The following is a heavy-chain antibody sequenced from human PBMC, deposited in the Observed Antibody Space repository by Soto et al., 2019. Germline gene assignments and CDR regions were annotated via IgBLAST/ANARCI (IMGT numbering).Heavy chain of an antibody. V-gene: IGHV1-18*01. CDR2: ISAYNGNT. CDR1: GYTFTSYG. CDR3: ARGTGTSVQYYYYYGMDV. D-gene: IGHD1-7*01. J-gene: IGHJ6*02. Sequence: GASVEVSCKASGYTFTSYGISWVRQAPGQGLEWMGWISAYNGNTNYAQKLQGRVTMTTDTSTSTAYMELSRLRSDDTAVYYCARGTGTSVQYYYYYGMDVWGQGTTVTVSS.